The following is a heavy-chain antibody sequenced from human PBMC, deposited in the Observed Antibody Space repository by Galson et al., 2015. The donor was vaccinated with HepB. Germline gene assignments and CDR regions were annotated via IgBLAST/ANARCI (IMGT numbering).Heavy chain of an antibody. V-gene: IGHV3-21*01. Sequence: SLRLSCAASGFTFSSYSMNWVRQAPGKGLEWVSSISSSSSYIYYADSVKGRFTISRDNAKNSLYLQMNSLRAEDTAVYYCARDPGYCSGGSCYRYAFDIWGQGTMVTVSS. D-gene: IGHD2-15*01. CDR1: GFTFSSYS. CDR2: ISSSSSYI. J-gene: IGHJ3*02. CDR3: ARDPGYCSGGSCYRYAFDI.